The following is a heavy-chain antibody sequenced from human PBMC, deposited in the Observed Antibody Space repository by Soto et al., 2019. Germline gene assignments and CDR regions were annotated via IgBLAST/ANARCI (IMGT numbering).Heavy chain of an antibody. CDR3: ASTRYSGYDRTDAFDI. J-gene: IGHJ3*02. CDR2: TYYRSKWYN. V-gene: IGHV6-1*01. CDR1: GDIVSSNSAA. D-gene: IGHD5-12*01. Sequence: QVQLQQSGPGLVKPSQTLSLTCAISGDIVSSNSAAWNWIRQSPSRGLEWLGRTYYRSKWYNDYAVSVKSRITINPDTSKNQFSLQLNSVTPEDTAVYYCASTRYSGYDRTDAFDIWGQGTMVTVSS.